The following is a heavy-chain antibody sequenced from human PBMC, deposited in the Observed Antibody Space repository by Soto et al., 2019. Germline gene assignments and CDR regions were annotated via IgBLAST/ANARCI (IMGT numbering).Heavy chain of an antibody. V-gene: IGHV4-30-4*01. J-gene: IGHJ4*02. CDR3: DRGNVVVVKGLDY. Sequence: SETLSLTCTVSGGSISSGDYYWSWIRQPPGKGLEWIGYIYYSGSTYYNPSLKSRVTISVGTSKNQFSLKLSSVTAADTAVYYCDRGNVVVVKGLDYWGQGTLVAVSS. D-gene: IGHD2-15*01. CDR2: IYYSGST. CDR1: GGSISSGDYY.